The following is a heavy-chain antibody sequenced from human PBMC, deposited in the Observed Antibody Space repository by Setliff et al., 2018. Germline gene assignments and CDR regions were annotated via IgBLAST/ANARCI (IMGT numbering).Heavy chain of an antibody. CDR3: ARGFHGTIRGGYFDN. D-gene: IGHD2-2*01. V-gene: IGHV3-23*01. CDR1: GITFGDYA. Sequence: PGGSLRLSCTASGITFGDYAMSWVRQAPGKGLEWVSGISGRGGSTDYADSVEGRFSISRDTSKNMLYLQMNSLRVEDTAVYYCARGFHGTIRGGYFDNWCQGTLVTVSS. J-gene: IGHJ4*02. CDR2: ISGRGGST.